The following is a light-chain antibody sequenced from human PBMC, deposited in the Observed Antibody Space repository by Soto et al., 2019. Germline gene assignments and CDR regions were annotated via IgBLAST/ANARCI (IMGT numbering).Light chain of an antibody. CDR3: QSYDNILSGPL. V-gene: IGLV2-14*01. J-gene: IGLJ3*02. CDR2: EVT. CDR1: SSDVGAYNY. Sequence: QSALTQPASVSGSPGQSITISCTGTSSDVGAYNYVSWYQHHPGKAPKLMISEVTNRPSGVPDRFSGSKSGTSASLAITGLRAEDEADYYCQSYDNILSGPLFGGGTKLTVL.